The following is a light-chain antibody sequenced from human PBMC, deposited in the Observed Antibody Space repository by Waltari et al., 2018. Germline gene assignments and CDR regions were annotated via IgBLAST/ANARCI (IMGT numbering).Light chain of an antibody. Sequence: QQKPGQAPVLVIYGKTNRPSGIPDRFSGSSSGNTASLTITGAQAEDEADYYCNSRDSSGNHRVVFGGGTKLTVL. V-gene: IGLV3-19*01. CDR3: NSRDSSGNHRVV. J-gene: IGLJ2*01. CDR2: GKT.